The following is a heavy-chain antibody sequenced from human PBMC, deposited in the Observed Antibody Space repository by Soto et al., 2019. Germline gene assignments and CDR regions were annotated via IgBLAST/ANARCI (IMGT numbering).Heavy chain of an antibody. CDR2: ISYDGSNK. V-gene: IGHV3-30*18. CDR1: GFTFSSYG. Sequence: GSLRLSCAASGFTFSSYGMHWVRQAPGKGLEWVAVISYDGSNKYYADSVKGRFTISRDNSKNTLYLQMNSLRAEDTAVYYCAKDGSSYGYGGDYWGQGTLVTVSS. J-gene: IGHJ4*02. D-gene: IGHD5-18*01. CDR3: AKDGSSYGYGGDY.